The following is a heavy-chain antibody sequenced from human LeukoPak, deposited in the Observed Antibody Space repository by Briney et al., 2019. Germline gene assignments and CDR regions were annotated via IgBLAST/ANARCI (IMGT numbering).Heavy chain of an antibody. CDR3: ANLIDSGYDSHDY. J-gene: IGHJ4*02. D-gene: IGHD5-12*01. CDR1: GFTFSSYA. Sequence: QSGGSLRLSCAASGFTFSSYAMHWVRQAPGMGLEWVAVISYDGSNKYYADSVKGRFTISRDNSKNTLYLQMNSLRAEDTAVYYCANLIDSGYDSHDYWGQGTLVTVSS. V-gene: IGHV3-30-3*01. CDR2: ISYDGSNK.